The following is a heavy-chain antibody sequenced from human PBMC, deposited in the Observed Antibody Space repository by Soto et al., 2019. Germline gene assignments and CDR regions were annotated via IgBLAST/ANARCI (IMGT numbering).Heavy chain of an antibody. CDR3: ARKQAGYFYGIDY. V-gene: IGHV4-31*03. CDR2: IYDSGST. J-gene: IGHJ4*02. D-gene: IGHD3-10*01. Sequence: QVQLQESGPGLVKPSQTLSLTCTVSGGSITSGGYYWSWIRQHPGKGLEWLVYIYDSGSTFYNPSLKSRIHLSLDTSKTQFSLKLSSVTVSDTAVYFCARKQAGYFYGIDYWGQGTLVTVSS. CDR1: GGSITSGGYY.